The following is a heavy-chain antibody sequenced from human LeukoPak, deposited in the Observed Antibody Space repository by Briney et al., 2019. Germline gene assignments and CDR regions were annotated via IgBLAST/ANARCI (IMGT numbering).Heavy chain of an antibody. V-gene: IGHV3-15*01. CDR2: IKSKTDGGTT. Sequence: PGGSLRLSCAASGFTFSNAWMSWVRQAPGKGLEWVGRIKSKTDGGTTDYAAPAKGRFTISRDDSKNTLYLQMNSLKTEDTAVYYCTSYSGSWYSLTDYWGQGTLVTVSS. J-gene: IGHJ4*02. CDR3: TSYSGSWYSLTDY. D-gene: IGHD6-13*01. CDR1: GFTFSNAW.